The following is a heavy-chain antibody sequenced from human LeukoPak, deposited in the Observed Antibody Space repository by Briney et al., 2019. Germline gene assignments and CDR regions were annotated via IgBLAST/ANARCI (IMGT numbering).Heavy chain of an antibody. V-gene: IGHV3-7*03. CDR1: GLTFSSYS. J-gene: IGHJ6*02. CDR3: ARGGGLDV. D-gene: IGHD3-16*01. Sequence: GGSLRLSCSASGLTFSSYSMNWVRQAPGKGLEWVASINHNGNVNYYVDSVKGRFTISRDNAKNSLYLQMSNLRAEDTAVYFCARGGGLDVWGQGATVTVSS. CDR2: INHNGNVN.